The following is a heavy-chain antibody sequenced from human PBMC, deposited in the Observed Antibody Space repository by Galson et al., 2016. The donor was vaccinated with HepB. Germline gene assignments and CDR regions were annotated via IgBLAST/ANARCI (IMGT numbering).Heavy chain of an antibody. CDR2: ISSRSSTI. D-gene: IGHD5-18*01. J-gene: IGHJ3*01. CDR3: VRGGDTVIGAAFDV. V-gene: IGHV3-11*04. CDR1: GFTFSDYY. Sequence: LSCAASGFTFSDYYMNWIRQAPGKGLEWISYISSRSSTIYYADSVKGRFTISRDNAKNSLFLQMNSLRAEDTAVYYCVRGGDTVIGAAFDVWGQGTMVTVSS.